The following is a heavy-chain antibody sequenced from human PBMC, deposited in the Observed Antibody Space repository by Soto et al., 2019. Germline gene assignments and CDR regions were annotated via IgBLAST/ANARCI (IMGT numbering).Heavy chain of an antibody. D-gene: IGHD3-3*01. CDR3: ARTRSAYNFWSGGYDY. J-gene: IGHJ4*02. Sequence: QVTLKESGPVLVNPTETLTLTCTVSGFSLSNTRMGVSWIRQPPGKALEWLAHTFPNDQKSYTTSLKSRLTISKDTSKSQVVLTMTNMDSVDTATYFCARTRSAYNFWSGGYDYWGRGTLVTVSS. CDR1: GFSLSNTRMG. V-gene: IGHV2-26*01. CDR2: TFPNDQK.